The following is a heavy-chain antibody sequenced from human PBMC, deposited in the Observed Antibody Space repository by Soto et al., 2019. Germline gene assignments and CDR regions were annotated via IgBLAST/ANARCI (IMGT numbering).Heavy chain of an antibody. V-gene: IGHV1-69*13. CDR2: IIPIFGTA. CDR3: ARADIVGATRDAFDI. Sequence: ASVKVSCKASGGTFSSYAISWLRQAPGQGLEWMGGIIPIFGTANYAQKFQGRVTITADESTSTAYMELSSLRSEDTAVYYCARADIVGATRDAFDIWGQGTMVTVSS. D-gene: IGHD1-26*01. CDR1: GGTFSSYA. J-gene: IGHJ3*02.